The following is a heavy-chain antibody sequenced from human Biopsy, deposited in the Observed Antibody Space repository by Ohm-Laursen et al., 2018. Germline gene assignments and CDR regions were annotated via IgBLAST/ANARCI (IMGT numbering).Heavy chain of an antibody. CDR1: GFMFTASW. V-gene: IGHV3-7*01. CDR2: INPDGSVK. CDR3: ARDER. Sequence: GSLRLSCSASGFMFTASWMSWARQAPGKGLEWVANINPDGSVKYFADSVKGRFTISRDNAENSMYLQMSSLTVDDTAVYYCARDERWGQGTLVTVSS. D-gene: IGHD5-24*01. J-gene: IGHJ4*02.